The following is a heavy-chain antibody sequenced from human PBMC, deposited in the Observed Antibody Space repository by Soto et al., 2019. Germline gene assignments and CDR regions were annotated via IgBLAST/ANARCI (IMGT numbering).Heavy chain of an antibody. CDR2: IYYSGST. V-gene: IGHV4-39*01. Sequence: SETLSLTCTVSGGSISSSSYYWGWIRQPPGKGLEWIGSIYYSGSTYYNPSLKSRVTISVDTSKNQFSLKLSSVTAADTAVYYCARARSPWFGEFDYWGQGTLVTVSS. CDR3: ARARSPWFGEFDY. D-gene: IGHD3-10*01. J-gene: IGHJ4*02. CDR1: GGSISSSSYY.